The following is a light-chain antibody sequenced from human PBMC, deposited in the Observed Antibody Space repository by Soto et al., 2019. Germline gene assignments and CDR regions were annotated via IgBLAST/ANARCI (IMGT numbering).Light chain of an antibody. CDR3: QQYGTSVLYT. V-gene: IGKV3-20*01. Sequence: EIVLTQSPDTLSLSPGERATLSCRASQSVSPNYLAWYQQKPGQAPRLLIFGASNRATGIPDRFSGSASGTDFTLTISRLEPEDFAVYYCQQYGTSVLYTFGRGTKVEIK. CDR1: QSVSPNY. CDR2: GAS. J-gene: IGKJ2*01.